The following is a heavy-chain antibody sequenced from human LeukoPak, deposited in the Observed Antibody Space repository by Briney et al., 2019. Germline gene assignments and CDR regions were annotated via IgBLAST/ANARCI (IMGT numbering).Heavy chain of an antibody. CDR2: IYWDDNK. V-gene: IGHV2-5*02. D-gene: IGHD3-9*01. Sequence: SGPTLVNPTQTLTLTCTFSGFSLSTSGVGVGWIRQPPGKALEWLALIYWDDNKRYSPSLKSRLTITKDTSKNQVVLTMTNMDPVDTATYYCAHRRRGYYDILTGYYDYWGQGTLVTVSS. CDR3: AHRRRGYYDILTGYYDY. J-gene: IGHJ4*02. CDR1: GFSLSTSGVG.